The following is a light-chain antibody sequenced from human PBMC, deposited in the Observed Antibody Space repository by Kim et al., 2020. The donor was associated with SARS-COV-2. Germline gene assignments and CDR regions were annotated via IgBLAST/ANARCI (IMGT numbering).Light chain of an antibody. J-gene: IGLJ3*02. Sequence: QSALTQPASVSGSPGQSITISCTGTSSDVGGYNYVSWYQQHPGKAPILMIYDVSKRPSGVSNRVSGSKSGNTASLTISGLQAEDEADYYCSSYTSSSIWVFGGGTKLTVL. CDR2: DVS. CDR1: SSDVGGYNY. V-gene: IGLV2-14*01. CDR3: SSYTSSSIWV.